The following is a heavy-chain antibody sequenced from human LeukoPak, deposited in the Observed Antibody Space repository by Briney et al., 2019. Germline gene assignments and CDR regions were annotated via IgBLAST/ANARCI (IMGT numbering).Heavy chain of an antibody. J-gene: IGHJ4*02. V-gene: IGHV3-23*01. CDR3: AKDDRWLQFCC. CDR1: GFTFSSYE. D-gene: IGHD5-24*01. CDR2: IIPSGHTT. Sequence: PGGSLGLSCAASGFTFSSYEMNWVRQAPGKGLEWVSGIIPSGHTTYYADSVRGRFTISRDNSRNTVYLQMNSLRAEDTAVYYCAKDDRWLQFCCWGQGTLVTVSA.